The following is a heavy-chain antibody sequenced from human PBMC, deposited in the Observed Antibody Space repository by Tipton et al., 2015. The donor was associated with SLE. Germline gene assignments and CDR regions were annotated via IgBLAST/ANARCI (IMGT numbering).Heavy chain of an antibody. Sequence: TLSLTCTVSGASMNSGNYYWSWIRQHPGKGLEWIGYKHNSGSTFYSPSLKSRVTISIDTSKNQFFLKVLSLTATDTAIYYCATRYYDYIWGGSRKYFFDYWGQGALVTVSS. CDR1: GASMNSGNYY. J-gene: IGHJ4*02. CDR2: KHNSGST. CDR3: ATRYYDYIWGGSRKYFFDY. D-gene: IGHD3-16*01. V-gene: IGHV4-31*03.